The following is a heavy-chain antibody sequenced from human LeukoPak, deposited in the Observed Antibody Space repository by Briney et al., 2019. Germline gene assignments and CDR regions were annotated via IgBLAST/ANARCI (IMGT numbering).Heavy chain of an antibody. CDR1: GGSFSGYY. CDR2: IDHSGST. Sequence: PSETLSLTCAVYGGSFSGYYWSWIRQPPGKGLEWIGEIDHSGSTNYNPSLKSRVTISVDTSKNQSSLKLSSVTAADTAVYYCARRTTMVRGVTLAFDYWGQGTLVTGSS. CDR3: ARRTTMVRGVTLAFDY. J-gene: IGHJ4*02. D-gene: IGHD3-10*01. V-gene: IGHV4-34*01.